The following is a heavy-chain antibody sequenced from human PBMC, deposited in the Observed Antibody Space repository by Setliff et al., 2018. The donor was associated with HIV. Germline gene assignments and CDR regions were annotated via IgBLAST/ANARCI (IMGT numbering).Heavy chain of an antibody. D-gene: IGHD2-8*02. V-gene: IGHV1-2*02. CDR2: INPNVGGT. Sequence: ASVKVSCKGSGYTFTGYYVHWVRLAPGQGLEWMGWINPNVGGTTYAQKFQGRVTMTRDTSISTSYMELSRLTSDDTALHYCASEADYSDTGGQYRYWGQGTRVTVSS. J-gene: IGHJ4*02. CDR3: ASEADYSDTGGQYRY. CDR1: GYTFTGYY.